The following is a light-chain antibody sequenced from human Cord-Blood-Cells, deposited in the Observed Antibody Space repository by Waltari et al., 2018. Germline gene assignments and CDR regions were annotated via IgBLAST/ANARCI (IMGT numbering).Light chain of an antibody. CDR2: DAS. J-gene: IGKJ4*01. CDR3: QQYDNLPLT. Sequence: DIQMTQSPSSLSASVGDRVTITFQASQDISNYLNWYQQKPGKAPKLLIDDASNLETGVPSRFSGSGSGTDFTFPISSLQPEDIATYYCQQYDNLPLTFGGGTKVEIK. V-gene: IGKV1-33*01. CDR1: QDISNY.